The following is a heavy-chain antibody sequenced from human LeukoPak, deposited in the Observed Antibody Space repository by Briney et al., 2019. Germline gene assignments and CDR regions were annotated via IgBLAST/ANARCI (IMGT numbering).Heavy chain of an antibody. D-gene: IGHD6-13*01. Sequence: GGSLRLSCAASGFSFSDYYMAWIRQAPGKGLEWISYISTNTSASATIMYYADSVKGRFTISRDNAKNSLYLQMNSLRVEDTAVYYCAKEAAAGLDHWGQGALVTVSS. CDR3: AKEAAAGLDH. V-gene: IGHV3-11*04. J-gene: IGHJ4*02. CDR2: ISTNTSASATIM. CDR1: GFSFSDYY.